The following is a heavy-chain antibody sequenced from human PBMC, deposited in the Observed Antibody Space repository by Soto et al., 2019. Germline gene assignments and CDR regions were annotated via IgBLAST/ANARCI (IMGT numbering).Heavy chain of an antibody. CDR1: GGSISSGGYY. Sequence: PSETLSLTCTVSGGSISSGGYYWSWIRQHPGKGLEWIGYIYYSGSTYYNPSLKSRVTISVDTSKNQFSLKLSSVTAADTAVYYCARGLERGGGGFRYYYYMDVWGKGTTVTVSS. CDR2: IYYSGST. CDR3: ARGLERGGGGFRYYYYMDV. V-gene: IGHV4-31*03. D-gene: IGHD1-1*01. J-gene: IGHJ6*03.